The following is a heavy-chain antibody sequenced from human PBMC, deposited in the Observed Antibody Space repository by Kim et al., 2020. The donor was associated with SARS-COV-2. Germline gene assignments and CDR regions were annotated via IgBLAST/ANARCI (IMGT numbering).Heavy chain of an antibody. D-gene: IGHD6-19*01. J-gene: IGHJ4*02. V-gene: IGHV3-7*03. Sequence: SVDSVKCRFTISRDNAKNALYLQMNSLRAEDTAVYYCARGGAYSSIFGGYWGQGTLVTVSS. CDR3: ARGGAYSSIFGGY.